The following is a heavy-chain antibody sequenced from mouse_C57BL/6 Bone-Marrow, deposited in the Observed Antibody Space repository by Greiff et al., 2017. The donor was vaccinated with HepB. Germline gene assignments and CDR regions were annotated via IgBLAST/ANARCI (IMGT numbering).Heavy chain of an antibody. V-gene: IGHV7-3*01. CDR1: GFTFTDYY. D-gene: IGHD1-1*01. CDR3: ASLITTVVATYYAMDY. Sequence: EVHLVESGGGLVQPGGSLSLSCAASGFTFTDYYMSWVRQPPGKALEWLGFIRNKANGYTTEYSASVKGRFTISRDNSQSILYLQMNALRAEDSATYYCASLITTVVATYYAMDYWGQGTSVTVSS. CDR2: IRNKANGYTT. J-gene: IGHJ4*01.